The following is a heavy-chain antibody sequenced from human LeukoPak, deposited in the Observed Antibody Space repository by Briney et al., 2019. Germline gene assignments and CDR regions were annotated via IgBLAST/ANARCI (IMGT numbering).Heavy chain of an antibody. D-gene: IGHD1-26*01. V-gene: IGHV3-23*01. J-gene: IGHJ4*02. CDR1: GLTFSSYA. CDR3: AREDSGSYYSDY. Sequence: GGSLRLSCAASGLTFSSYAMSWVRQAPGKGLEWVSVISGSGGRTYYADSVKGRFTISRDNSKNTVDLQMNSLRAEDTAVYYCAREDSGSYYSDYWGQGTLVTVSS. CDR2: ISGSGGRT.